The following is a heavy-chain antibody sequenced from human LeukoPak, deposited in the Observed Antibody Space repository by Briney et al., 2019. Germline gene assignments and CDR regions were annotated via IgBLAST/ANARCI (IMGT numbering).Heavy chain of an antibody. V-gene: IGHV4-61*02. CDR2: IYTGGST. D-gene: IGHD4-23*01. J-gene: IGHJ4*02. CDR1: GGSIVSGSYY. CDR3: AREWDYGGNRYFDY. Sequence: SETLSLTCTVSGGSIVSGSYYWSWIRQPAGKRLEWIGRIYTGGSTNYNPSLKSRVTISLDTSNNQFSLKLSSVTAADTAVYYCAREWDYGGNRYFDYWGQGTLVTVSS.